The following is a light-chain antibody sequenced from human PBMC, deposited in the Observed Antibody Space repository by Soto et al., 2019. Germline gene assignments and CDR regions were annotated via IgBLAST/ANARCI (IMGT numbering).Light chain of an antibody. J-gene: IGKJ1*01. V-gene: IGKV3-11*01. CDR3: QQRDKWTPT. CDR2: DAS. Sequence: IVLTQSPASLSLSPGERAKISCRASQTVSRYLAWYHNKPGQAPRLLIYDASNRATGIPDRFSGSGSGTDFTLTISRLEAEDFAVYDCQQRDKWTPTFGQGTKVDIK. CDR1: QTVSRY.